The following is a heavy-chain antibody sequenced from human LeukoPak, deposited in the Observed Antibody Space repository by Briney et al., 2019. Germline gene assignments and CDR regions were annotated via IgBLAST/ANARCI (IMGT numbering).Heavy chain of an antibody. CDR3: AKLLSITFGEPEDY. CDR2: ISGSGGST. J-gene: IGHJ4*02. D-gene: IGHD3-16*01. CDR1: GFTFSSYA. V-gene: IGHV3-23*01. Sequence: GGSLRLSCAASGFTFSSYAMSWVRQAPGKGLEWVSAISGSGGSTYYADSVKGRFTISRDNSKNTLYLQMNSLRAEDTAVYYCAKLLSITFGEPEDYWGQGTLVTVSS.